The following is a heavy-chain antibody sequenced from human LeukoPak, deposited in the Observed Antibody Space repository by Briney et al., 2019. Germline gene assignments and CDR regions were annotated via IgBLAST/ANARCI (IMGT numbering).Heavy chain of an antibody. CDR1: GGTFSSYA. Sequence: SVKVSCKASGGTFSSYAISWVRQAPGQGLEWMGGIIPIFGTANYAQKFQGRVTITADESTSTAYMELSSLRSEDTVVYYCARGSIAVAANYGMDVWGQGTTVTVSS. V-gene: IGHV1-69*13. CDR2: IIPIFGTA. J-gene: IGHJ6*02. D-gene: IGHD6-19*01. CDR3: ARGSIAVAANYGMDV.